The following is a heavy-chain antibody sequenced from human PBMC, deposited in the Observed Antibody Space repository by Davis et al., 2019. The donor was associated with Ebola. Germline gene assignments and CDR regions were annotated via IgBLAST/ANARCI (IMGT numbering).Heavy chain of an antibody. J-gene: IGHJ4*02. CDR3: ARVDVNIDY. CDR2: IYHSGTT. Sequence: SETLSLTCTVSGYSISSGYYWGWIRQPPGKGLEWIGSIYHSGTTYYNPSLKSRVTISVDTSKNQFSLKLSSVTAADTAVYYCARVDVNIDYWGQGTLVTVSS. D-gene: IGHD2-2*03. CDR1: GYSISSGYY. V-gene: IGHV4-38-2*02.